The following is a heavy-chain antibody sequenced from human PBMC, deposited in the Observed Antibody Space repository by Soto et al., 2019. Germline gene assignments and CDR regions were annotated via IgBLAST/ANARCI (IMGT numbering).Heavy chain of an antibody. V-gene: IGHV4-59*08. D-gene: IGHD1-26*01. CDR3: ARGRSAGATAPDY. Sequence: QVQLQESGPGLVKPSETLSLTCTVSGGSISSYYWTWIRQPPGKGLEWIGYIYYSGSTNYNPSLKSRVTITVDTSKNQCSLKLSSVTAADTSVYYCARGRSAGATAPDYWGQGTLVTVSS. CDR2: IYYSGST. J-gene: IGHJ4*02. CDR1: GGSISSYY.